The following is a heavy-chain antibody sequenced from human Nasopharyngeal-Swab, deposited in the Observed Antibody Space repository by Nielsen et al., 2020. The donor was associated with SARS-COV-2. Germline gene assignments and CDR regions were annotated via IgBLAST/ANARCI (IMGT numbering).Heavy chain of an antibody. J-gene: IGHJ4*02. D-gene: IGHD3-10*02. Sequence: ASVKVSCKASGYTFTSYGISWVRQAPGQGLEWMGWISAYNGNTNYAQKLQGRVTMTTDTSTSTAYMELRSLRSEDTAVYYCARDDPESPMVGAWYFDYWGQGTLVTVSS. CDR2: ISAYNGNT. V-gene: IGHV1-18*01. CDR1: GYTFTSYG. CDR3: ARDDPESPMVGAWYFDY.